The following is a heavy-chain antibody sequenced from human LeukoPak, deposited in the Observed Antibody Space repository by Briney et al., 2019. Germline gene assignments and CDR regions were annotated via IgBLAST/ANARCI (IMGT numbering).Heavy chain of an antibody. CDR3: ARRRSYMDV. CDR1: DGSVSSHY. J-gene: IGHJ6*03. Sequence: SETLSLTCTVSDGSVSSHYWSWIRQPPGKGLEWIGFIYASGVTNYHPALRSRLTIPIDTSKDQVSLKLTSVTAADTAVYYCARRRSYMDVWGKGTKVIVSS. CDR2: IYASGVT. V-gene: IGHV4-4*09.